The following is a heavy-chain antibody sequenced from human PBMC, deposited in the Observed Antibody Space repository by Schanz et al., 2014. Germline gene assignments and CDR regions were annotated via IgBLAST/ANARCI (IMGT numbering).Heavy chain of an antibody. CDR2: IKSKTDGETT. CDR1: GFTFSSYA. V-gene: IGHV3-15*01. Sequence: EMQLLESGGGLAQPGGSLRLSCAASGFTFSSYAMSWVRQAPGKGLEWLGRIKSKTDGETTDYAAPVKGRFSISRDDSQSTLYLQMNSLKIEDTAVYYCATASSPVREAGAGSSFHLWGQGTLVTVSP. D-gene: IGHD6-13*01. CDR3: ATASSPVREAGAGSSFHL. J-gene: IGHJ5*02.